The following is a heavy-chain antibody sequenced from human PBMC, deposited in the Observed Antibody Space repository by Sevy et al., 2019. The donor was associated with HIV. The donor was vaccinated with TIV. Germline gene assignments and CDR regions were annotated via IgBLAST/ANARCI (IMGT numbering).Heavy chain of an antibody. CDR2: ISSSSSYI. Sequence: GGSLRLSCAASGFTFSSYSMNWVRQAPGKGLEWVSSISSSSSYIYYADSVKGRFTISRDNAKNSLYLQMNSLRAEDTAVYYCARDMIAVAGTGFGSDYWGQGTLVTVSS. CDR1: GFTFSSYS. D-gene: IGHD6-19*01. CDR3: ARDMIAVAGTGFGSDY. V-gene: IGHV3-21*01. J-gene: IGHJ4*02.